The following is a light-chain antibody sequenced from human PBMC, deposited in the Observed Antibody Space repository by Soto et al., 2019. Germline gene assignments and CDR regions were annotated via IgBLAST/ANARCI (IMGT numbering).Light chain of an antibody. Sequence: QAVVTQEPSLTVSPGGTVTLTCASSTGAVTSGYYPNWFQQKPGQAPTSLIYSTTNRHSWTPARFSGSLLGGKAALTLSGVQPEDEAEYYCLLYDDGARVFGGGTKLPVL. J-gene: IGLJ2*01. CDR2: STT. V-gene: IGLV7-43*01. CDR3: LLYDDGARV. CDR1: TGAVTSGYY.